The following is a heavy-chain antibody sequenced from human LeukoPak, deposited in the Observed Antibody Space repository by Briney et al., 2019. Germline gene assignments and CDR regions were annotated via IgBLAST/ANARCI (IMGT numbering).Heavy chain of an antibody. D-gene: IGHD3-3*01. V-gene: IGHV1-2*02. CDR2: INPNSGGT. J-gene: IGHJ4*02. CDR3: ARGKSGLRFLEWLFDY. CDR1: GYTFTGYY. Sequence: ASVKVSCKASGYTFTGYYMHWVRQAPGQGLEWMGWINPNSGGTNYAQKFQGRVTMTRDTSISTAYMELSRLRSDDTAVYYCARGKSGLRFLEWLFDYWGQGTLVTVSS.